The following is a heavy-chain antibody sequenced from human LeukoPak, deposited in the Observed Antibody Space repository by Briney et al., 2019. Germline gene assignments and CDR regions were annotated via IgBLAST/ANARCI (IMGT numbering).Heavy chain of an antibody. D-gene: IGHD4-17*01. V-gene: IGHV4-30-4*08. Sequence: PSETLSLTCTVSGGSISSSSYYWGWIRQPPGKGLEWIGYIYYSGSTYYNPSLKSRVTISVDTSKNQFSLKLSSVTAADTAVYYCARDGEPYGDYVLHWFDPWGQGTLVTVSS. CDR1: GGSISSSSYY. CDR2: IYYSGST. CDR3: ARDGEPYGDYVLHWFDP. J-gene: IGHJ5*02.